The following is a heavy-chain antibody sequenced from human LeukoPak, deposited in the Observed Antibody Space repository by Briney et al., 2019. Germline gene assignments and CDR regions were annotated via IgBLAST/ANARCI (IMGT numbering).Heavy chain of an antibody. CDR3: ARGTSGRYARGYYYYMDV. V-gene: IGHV3-20*04. J-gene: IGHJ6*03. D-gene: IGHD1-26*01. CDR2: INWNGGST. Sequence: GGSLRLSCAASGFTFSRYGISWVRQAPGKGLEWVSGINWNGGSTGYADSVKGRFTISRDNAKNSLYLQMNSLRAEDTALYYCARGTSGRYARGYYYYMDVWGKGTTVTISS. CDR1: GFTFSRYG.